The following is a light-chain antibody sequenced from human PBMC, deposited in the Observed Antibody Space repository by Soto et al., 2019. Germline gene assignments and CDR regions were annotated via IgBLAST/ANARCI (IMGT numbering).Light chain of an antibody. V-gene: IGKV1-27*01. CDR3: QTYSNAPPWT. Sequence: DIQMTQSPSSLSASLGDRVTIACRASQGISNSLAWYQQQPGKVPKLLISAASTLQSGVPSRFSGSGSGTDFTLSISSLQPEDVATYYCQTYSNAPPWTFGQGTKVEI. J-gene: IGKJ1*01. CDR2: AAS. CDR1: QGISNS.